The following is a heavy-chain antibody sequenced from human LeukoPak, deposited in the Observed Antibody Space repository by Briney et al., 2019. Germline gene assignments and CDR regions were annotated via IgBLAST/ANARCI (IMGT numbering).Heavy chain of an antibody. CDR3: AREDSGYDYSPFDY. J-gene: IGHJ4*02. CDR1: GGSISSYY. D-gene: IGHD5-12*01. CDR2: IYYSGST. V-gene: IGHV4-59*01. Sequence: SETLSLTCTFCGGSISSYYWSWIRQPPGKGLEWIGYIYYSGSTSYNPSLKSRVTISVDTSMNQFSLKLLSVTAADTAVYYCAREDSGYDYSPFDYWGQGILVTVSS.